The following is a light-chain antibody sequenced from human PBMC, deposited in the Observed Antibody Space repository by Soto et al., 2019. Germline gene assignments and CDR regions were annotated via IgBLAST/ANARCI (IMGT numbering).Light chain of an antibody. CDR1: QSVSSY. Sequence: EIVMTQSPATLSVSPGERATLSCRASQSVSSYLAWYQQKPGQAPRLLIYDASNRATGIPARFSGSGSGTDFTLTISSLEPEDFVVYYCQQRSNWPPLLTFGGGTKVDIK. V-gene: IGKV3-11*01. CDR2: DAS. J-gene: IGKJ4*01. CDR3: QQRSNWPPLLT.